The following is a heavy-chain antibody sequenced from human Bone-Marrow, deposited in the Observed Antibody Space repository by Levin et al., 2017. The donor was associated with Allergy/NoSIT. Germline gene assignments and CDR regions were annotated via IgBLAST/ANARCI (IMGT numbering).Heavy chain of an antibody. CDR1: GDSITTYY. CDR3: AKDLGNGYYASDS. D-gene: IGHD1-26*01. J-gene: IGHJ4*02. CDR2: IYTSGTT. Sequence: SETLSLTCSVSGDSITTYYWSWIRQPAGKGLEWIGRIYTSGTTEYNSSSRSRATLSIDTSKSQFSLRLISMTAADTAVYYCAKDLGNGYYASDSWGQGSLVTVSS. V-gene: IGHV4-4*07.